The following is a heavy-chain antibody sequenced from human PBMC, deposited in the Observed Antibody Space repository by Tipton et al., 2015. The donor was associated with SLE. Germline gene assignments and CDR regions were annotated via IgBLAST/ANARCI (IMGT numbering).Heavy chain of an antibody. V-gene: IGHV4-59*01. CDR1: GGSISSYY. Sequence: TLSLTCTVYGGSISSYYWSWIRQPPGKGLEWIGYIYYTGGTSYNPSLKSRVTRSVDTSKNRFSLNLSSVTAADTAVYYCARAAGGDYYYMDVWGKGTTVTVSS. J-gene: IGHJ6*03. D-gene: IGHD2-15*01. CDR2: IYYTGGT. CDR3: ARAAGGDYYYMDV.